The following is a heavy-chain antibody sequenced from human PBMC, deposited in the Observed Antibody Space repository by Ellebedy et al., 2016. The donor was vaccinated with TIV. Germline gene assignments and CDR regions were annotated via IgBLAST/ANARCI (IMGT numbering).Heavy chain of an antibody. Sequence: PGGSLRLSCAASGFTFSNYGMHWVRQAPGKGLEWVAVISYDGSNKNYADSVKGRFTISRDNSKNTLDLHMNSLRAEDTAVYYCAKALDYGDGYGMNVWGQGTTVTVSS. J-gene: IGHJ6*02. D-gene: IGHD4-17*01. CDR2: ISYDGSNK. CDR3: AKALDYGDGYGMNV. V-gene: IGHV3-30*18. CDR1: GFTFSNYG.